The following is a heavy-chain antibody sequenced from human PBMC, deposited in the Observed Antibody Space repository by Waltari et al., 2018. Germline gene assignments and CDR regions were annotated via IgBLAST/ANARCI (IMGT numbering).Heavy chain of an antibody. Sequence: EVQLVESGGGLIQPGGSLRLSCAASGFTVSSNYMRWVRQAQGKGLEWVSVIYSGGSTYDADSVKGRFTISRDNSKNTLYLQMNSLRAEDTAVYYCARLGVAGFYYYYGMDVWGQGTTVTVSS. D-gene: IGHD6-19*01. V-gene: IGHV3-53*01. CDR3: ARLGVAGFYYYYGMDV. J-gene: IGHJ6*02. CDR2: IYSGGST. CDR1: GFTVSSNY.